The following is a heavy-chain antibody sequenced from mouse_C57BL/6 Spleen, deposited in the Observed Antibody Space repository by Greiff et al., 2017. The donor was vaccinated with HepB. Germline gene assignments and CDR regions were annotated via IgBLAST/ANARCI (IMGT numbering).Heavy chain of an antibody. CDR1: GYTFTSYW. D-gene: IGHD2-4*01. V-gene: IGHV1-53*01. Sequence: VQLQQPGTELVKPGASVKLSCTASGYTFTSYWMHWVKQRPGQGLEWIGNINPSNGGTNYNEKFKSKATLTVDKSSSTAYMQLSSLTSAASAVYYCAREGIYYDYVYFDYWGQGTTLTVSS. CDR3: AREGIYYDYVYFDY. J-gene: IGHJ2*01. CDR2: INPSNGGT.